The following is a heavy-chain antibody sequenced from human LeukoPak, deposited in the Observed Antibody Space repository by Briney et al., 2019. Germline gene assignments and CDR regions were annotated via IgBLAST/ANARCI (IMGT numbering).Heavy chain of an antibody. Sequence: ASVKVSCKASGGTFSSYAISWVRQAPGQGLEWMGGIIPIFGTANYAQKFQGRVTITADKSTSTAYVELSSLRSEDTAVYYCARVDTAMVLVYWGQGTLVTVSS. D-gene: IGHD5-18*01. CDR1: GGTFSSYA. V-gene: IGHV1-69*06. J-gene: IGHJ4*02. CDR2: IIPIFGTA. CDR3: ARVDTAMVLVY.